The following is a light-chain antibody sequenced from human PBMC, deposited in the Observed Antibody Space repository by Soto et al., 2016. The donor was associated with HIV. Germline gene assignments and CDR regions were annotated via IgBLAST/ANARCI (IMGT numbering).Light chain of an antibody. J-gene: IGKJ4*01. CDR1: QSVGRW. CDR3: QQYNSYSPLT. CDR2: KAS. V-gene: IGKV1-5*03. Sequence: DIQMTQSPSTLSASVGDSVTITCRASQSVGRWLAWYQQKPGKAPKLLIFKASSLESGVSSRFSGSGSGTEFTLTISSLQPDDFAIYYCQQYNSYSPLTFGGGTKVEIK.